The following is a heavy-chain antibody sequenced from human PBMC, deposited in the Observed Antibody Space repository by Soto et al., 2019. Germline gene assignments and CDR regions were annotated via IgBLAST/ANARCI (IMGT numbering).Heavy chain of an antibody. Sequence: QVQLVQSGAEVKKPGSPVKVSCKASGGPFSSYAISWGRQAPGQGLEWMGGIIPIFGTANYAQKFQGRVTITADESTSTAYMELSSLRSEDTAVYYCARDRGLGFLESRAWFDPWGQGTLVTVSS. CDR2: IIPIFGTA. D-gene: IGHD3-3*01. CDR3: ARDRGLGFLESRAWFDP. CDR1: GGPFSSYA. V-gene: IGHV1-69*01. J-gene: IGHJ5*02.